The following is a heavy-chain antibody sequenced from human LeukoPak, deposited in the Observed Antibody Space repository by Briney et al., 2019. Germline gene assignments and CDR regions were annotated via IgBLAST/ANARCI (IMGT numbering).Heavy chain of an antibody. D-gene: IGHD2-15*01. CDR1: GFTFSSYA. V-gene: IGHV3-23*01. CDR3: AKPIVVVVAATSAFDI. J-gene: IGHJ3*02. Sequence: PGGSLRLSCAASGFTFSSYAMSWVRQAPGKGLEWVSAISGSGGSTYYADSVKGRFTISRDNAKNSLYLQMNSLRAEDTAVYYCAKPIVVVVAATSAFDIWGQGTMVTVSS. CDR2: ISGSGGST.